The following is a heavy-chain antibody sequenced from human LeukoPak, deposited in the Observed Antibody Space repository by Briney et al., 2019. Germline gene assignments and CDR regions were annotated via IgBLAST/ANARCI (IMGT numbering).Heavy chain of an antibody. D-gene: IGHD2-21*02. CDR2: IGTSGRNT. CDR1: GFTFGSYA. CDR3: AKGDRGTYPFDY. V-gene: IGHV3-23*01. J-gene: IGHJ4*02. Sequence: PGGSLRLSCAASGFTFGSYAMSWVRQAPGKGLEWVSTIGTSGRNTYYADSVKGRFTISRDNSRNTLYLQINSLRAEDTAIYYCAKGDRGTYPFDYWGQGILVTVSS.